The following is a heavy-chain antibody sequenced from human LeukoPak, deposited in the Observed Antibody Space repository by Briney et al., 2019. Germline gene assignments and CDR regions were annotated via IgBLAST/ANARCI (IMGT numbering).Heavy chain of an antibody. CDR1: GGTFSSYA. Sequence: ASVKASCKASGGTFSSYAISWVRQAPGQGLEWMGRIIPILGIANYAQKFQGRVTITADKSTSTAYMELSSLRSEDTAVYYCARDQSAAGTLYYYYGMDVWGQGTTVTVSS. D-gene: IGHD6-13*01. J-gene: IGHJ6*02. CDR2: IIPILGIA. V-gene: IGHV1-69*04. CDR3: ARDQSAAGTLYYYYGMDV.